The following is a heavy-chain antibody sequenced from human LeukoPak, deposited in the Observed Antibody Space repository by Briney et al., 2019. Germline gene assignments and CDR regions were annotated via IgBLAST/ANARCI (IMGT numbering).Heavy chain of an antibody. V-gene: IGHV4-39*07. J-gene: IGHJ6*03. CDR3: ARVTYSSSWSSSGIYYYYYMDV. D-gene: IGHD6-13*01. CDR2: IYYSGGT. Sequence: SETLSLTCTVSGGPISSSSYYWGWIRQPPGKGLEWIGSIYYSGGTYYNPSLKSRVTISVDTSKNQFSLKLSSVTAADTAVYYCARVTYSSSWSSSGIYYYYYMDVWGKGTTVTVSS. CDR1: GGPISSSSYY.